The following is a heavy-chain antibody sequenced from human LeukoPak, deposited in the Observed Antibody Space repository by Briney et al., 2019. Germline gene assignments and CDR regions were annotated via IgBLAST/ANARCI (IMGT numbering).Heavy chain of an antibody. CDR1: GFTFSSYG. J-gene: IGHJ3*02. CDR2: IRYDGSNK. Sequence: GGSLRLSCAASGFTFSSYGMHWVRQAPGKGLEWVAFIRYDGSNKYYADSVKGRFTISRDNSMNTLYLQMNSLRAEDTAVYYCAKERGSGLYDAFDIWGQGTMVTVSS. D-gene: IGHD6-19*01. CDR3: AKERGSGLYDAFDI. V-gene: IGHV3-30*02.